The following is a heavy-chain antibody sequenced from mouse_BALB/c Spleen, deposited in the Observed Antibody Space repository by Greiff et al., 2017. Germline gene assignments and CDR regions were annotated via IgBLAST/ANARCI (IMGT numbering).Heavy chain of an antibody. CDR2: INPGSGGT. D-gene: IGHD2-2*01. CDR1: GYAFTNYL. J-gene: IGHJ3*01. CDR3: AYGYDAWFAY. Sequence: QVQLQQSGAELVRPGTSVKVSCKASGYAFTNYLIEWVKQRPGQGLEWIGVINPGSGGTNYNEKFKGKATLTADKSSSTAYMQLSSLTSDDSAVYFCAYGYDAWFAYWGQGTLVTVSA. V-gene: IGHV1-54*01.